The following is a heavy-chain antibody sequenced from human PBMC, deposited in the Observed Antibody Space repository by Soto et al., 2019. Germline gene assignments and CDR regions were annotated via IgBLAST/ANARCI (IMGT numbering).Heavy chain of an antibody. Sequence: VASVKVSCKASGYTFTSYGISWVRQAPGQGLEWMGWISAYNGNTNYAQKLQGRVTMTTDTSTSTAYMELRSLRSDDTAVYYCAREAGTSHYYYYGLDVWGQGTTVTVS. D-gene: IGHD1-1*01. J-gene: IGHJ6*02. CDR3: AREAGTSHYYYYGLDV. V-gene: IGHV1-18*04. CDR1: GYTFTSYG. CDR2: ISAYNGNT.